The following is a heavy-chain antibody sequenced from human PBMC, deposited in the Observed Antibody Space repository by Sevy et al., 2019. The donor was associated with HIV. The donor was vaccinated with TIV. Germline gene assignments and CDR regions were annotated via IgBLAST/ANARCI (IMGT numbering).Heavy chain of an antibody. D-gene: IGHD6-19*01. V-gene: IGHV3-30*18. Sequence: GGSLRLSCAASGFTFSSYGMHWVRQAPGKGLEWVAVISYDGSNKYYADSVKGRFTISRDNSKNTLYLQMNSLRAEDTAVYYCAKDWSSGWLSHHFDYWGQGTLVTASS. J-gene: IGHJ4*02. CDR2: ISYDGSNK. CDR1: GFTFSSYG. CDR3: AKDWSSGWLSHHFDY.